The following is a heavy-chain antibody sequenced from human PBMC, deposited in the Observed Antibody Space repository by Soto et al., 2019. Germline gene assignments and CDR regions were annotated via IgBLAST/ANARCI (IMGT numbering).Heavy chain of an antibody. D-gene: IGHD3-22*01. CDR3: ARTSSSDSSGYYGMDV. J-gene: IGHJ6*02. CDR2: IYHSGTT. CDR1: AGSISSTNW. Sequence: QVQLQESGPGLVKPSGTLSLTCAVSAGSISSTNWWTWVRQSPGKGLEWIGEIYHSGTTNYNPSLTSRVTLSVDKSNNQFSLKLTSVTAADTAVYYCARTSSSDSSGYYGMDVWGQGTTVTVSS. V-gene: IGHV4-4*02.